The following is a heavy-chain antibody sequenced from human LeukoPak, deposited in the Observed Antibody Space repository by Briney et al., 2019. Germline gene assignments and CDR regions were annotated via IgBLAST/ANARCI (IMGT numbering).Heavy chain of an antibody. CDR1: GFTFSSYG. D-gene: IGHD6-19*01. V-gene: IGHV3-33*01. CDR3: ARGAVAGKDCLDY. J-gene: IGHJ4*02. Sequence: AGGSLRLSCAASGFTFSSYGMHWVRQAPGKGLEWVAVIWYDGSNKYYADSVKGRFTTSRDNSKNTLYLQMNSLRAEDTAVYYCARGAVAGKDCLDYWGQGTLVTVSS. CDR2: IWYDGSNK.